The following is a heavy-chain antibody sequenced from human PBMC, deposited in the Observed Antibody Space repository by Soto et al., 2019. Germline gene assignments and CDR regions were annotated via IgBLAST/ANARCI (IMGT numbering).Heavy chain of an antibody. CDR2: INTGNGTT. J-gene: IGHJ4*02. Sequence: QVQFLQSGAEVKKPGASVKVSCKTSGYIFTDYPIHWVRQAPGRGLEWVAWINTGNGTTRYSPRLQGRVSLTTDTSASTAYMKLTGLRFEDTAVYYCASNAFDYWGQGTMVAVS. CDR1: GYIFTDYP. V-gene: IGHV1-3*04. CDR3: ASNAFDY.